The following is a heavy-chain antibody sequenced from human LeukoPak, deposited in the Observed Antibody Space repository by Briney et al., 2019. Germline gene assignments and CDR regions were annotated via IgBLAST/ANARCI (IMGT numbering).Heavy chain of an antibody. D-gene: IGHD6-19*01. V-gene: IGHV3-30-3*01. CDR3: ARDWSAVAAPDYFDY. J-gene: IGHJ4*02. CDR2: ISYDGSNK. CDR1: GFTFSSYA. Sequence: PGRSLRLSCAASGFTFSSYAMHWVRQAPGKGLEWVAVISYDGSNKYYADSVKGRFTISRDNAKNSLYLQMNSLTAEDTAVYFCARDWSAVAAPDYFDYWGQGTLVTVSA.